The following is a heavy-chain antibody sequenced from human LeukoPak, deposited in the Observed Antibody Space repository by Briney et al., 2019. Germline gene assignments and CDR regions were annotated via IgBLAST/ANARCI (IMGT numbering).Heavy chain of an antibody. Sequence: GGSLRLSCAASGFTFSSYEMNWVRQAPGKGLEWVANIKQDGSEKYYVDSVKGRFTISRDNAKNSLYLQMNSLRVEDTAVHYCARDWDYWGQGILVTVSS. J-gene: IGHJ4*02. V-gene: IGHV3-7*03. CDR3: ARDWDY. CDR2: IKQDGSEK. CDR1: GFTFSSYE.